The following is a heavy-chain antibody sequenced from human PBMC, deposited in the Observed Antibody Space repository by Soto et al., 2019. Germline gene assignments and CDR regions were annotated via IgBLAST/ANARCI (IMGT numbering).Heavy chain of an antibody. Sequence: GASVKVSCKASGGTFSSYTISWVRQAPGQGLEWMGRIIPILGIANYAQKFQGRVTITADKSTSTAYMELSSLRSEDTAVYYCAGSPRDIVVVPAAQRAFDIWGQGTMVTVSS. D-gene: IGHD2-2*01. CDR1: GGTFSSYT. CDR2: IIPILGIA. V-gene: IGHV1-69*02. CDR3: AGSPRDIVVVPAAQRAFDI. J-gene: IGHJ3*02.